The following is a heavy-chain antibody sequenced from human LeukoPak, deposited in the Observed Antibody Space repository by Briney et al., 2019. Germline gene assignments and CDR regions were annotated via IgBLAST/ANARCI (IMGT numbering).Heavy chain of an antibody. Sequence: PSETLSLTCTVSGGSISSGSYYWSWIRQPAGKGLEWIGRIYTSGSTNYNPSLKSRVTISVDTSKNQFSLKLSSVTAADTAVYYCARGRFTIFGVVEAMDVWGKGTTVTVSS. J-gene: IGHJ6*03. CDR2: IYTSGST. D-gene: IGHD3-3*01. CDR3: ARGRFTIFGVVEAMDV. CDR1: GGSISSGSYY. V-gene: IGHV4-61*02.